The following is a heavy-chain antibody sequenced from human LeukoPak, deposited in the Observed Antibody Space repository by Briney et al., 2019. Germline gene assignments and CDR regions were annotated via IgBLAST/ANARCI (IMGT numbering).Heavy chain of an antibody. CDR3: TRPIYRNGWLFDY. Sequence: PGGSLRLSCTASGFTFGDYGMSWFRQAPGKGLEWVGFIRSKAYGGTTEYAASVEGRFTISRDDSKSIAYLQMNSLKTEDTAVYYCTRPIYRNGWLFDYWGQGTLVTVSS. CDR1: GFTFGDYG. J-gene: IGHJ4*02. CDR2: IRSKAYGGTT. D-gene: IGHD6-19*01. V-gene: IGHV3-49*03.